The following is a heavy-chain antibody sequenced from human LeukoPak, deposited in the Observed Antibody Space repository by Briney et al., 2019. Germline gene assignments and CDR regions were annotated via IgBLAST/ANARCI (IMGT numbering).Heavy chain of an antibody. D-gene: IGHD2-15*01. Sequence: GGSLRLSCAASEFTFSTYWMGWVRQAPGKGLEWVANIKQAGSEKYYVDSVKGRFTISRDNAKNSLYLQMNNLIAEDTAVYYCARTKILVVVVATPDIPYYFDYWGQGTLVTVSS. CDR2: IKQAGSEK. J-gene: IGHJ4*02. V-gene: IGHV3-7*03. CDR3: ARTKILVVVVATPDIPYYFDY. CDR1: EFTFSTYW.